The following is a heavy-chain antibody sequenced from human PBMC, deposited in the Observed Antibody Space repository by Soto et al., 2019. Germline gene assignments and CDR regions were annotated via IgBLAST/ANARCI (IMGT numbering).Heavy chain of an antibody. V-gene: IGHV3-33*01. J-gene: IGHJ6*02. CDR1: GFTFSSYG. CDR2: IWYDGSNK. Sequence: GGSLRLSCAASGFTFSSYGMHWVRQAPGKGLEWVAVIWYDGSNKYYADSVKGRFTISRDNSKNTLYLQMNSLRAEDTAVYYCARSRARSVYSYGPAYYYGMDVWGQGTTVTVSS. CDR3: ARSRARSVYSYGPAYYYGMDV. D-gene: IGHD5-18*01.